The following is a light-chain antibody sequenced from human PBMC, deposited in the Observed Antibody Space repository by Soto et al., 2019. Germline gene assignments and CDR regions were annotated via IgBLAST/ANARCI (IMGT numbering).Light chain of an antibody. V-gene: IGKV1-5*01. CDR2: DAS. CDR3: QQYNSITWT. J-gene: IGKJ1*01. CDR1: QSISSW. Sequence: DIQMTQSPSTLSASVGARVTITCRASQSISSWLAWYQQKPGKAPKLLIYDASSLESGVPSRFSGSGSGTEFTLTISSLQPDDFATYYCQQYNSITWTFGQGTKVDIK.